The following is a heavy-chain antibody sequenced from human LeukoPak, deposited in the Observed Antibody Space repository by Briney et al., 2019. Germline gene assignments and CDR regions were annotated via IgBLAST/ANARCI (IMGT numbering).Heavy chain of an antibody. CDR2: IWYDGSNK. CDR1: GFTFSSYG. V-gene: IGHV3-33*06. CDR3: AKDSLPGDEALDY. Sequence: GRSLRLSCAASGFTFSSYGMHWVRQAPGKGLEWVAVIWYDGSNKYYADSVKGRFTISRDNSKNTLYLQMNSLRAEDTAVYYCAKDSLPGDEALDYWGQGTLVTVSS. D-gene: IGHD7-27*01. J-gene: IGHJ4*02.